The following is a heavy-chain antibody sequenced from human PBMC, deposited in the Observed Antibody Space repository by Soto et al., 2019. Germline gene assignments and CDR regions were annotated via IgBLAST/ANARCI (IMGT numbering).Heavy chain of an antibody. J-gene: IGHJ4*02. D-gene: IGHD1-1*01. CDR3: SRGGLERRLDY. CDR1: GFTFSSYW. Sequence: EVQLVESGGGLVQPGGSLRLSCAASGFTFSSYWMHWVRQAPGKGLVWVSRITSDGSSTTYADSVKGRFTISRDNAKNTLYLQMNSLRAEDTAVYYCSRGGLERRLDYWGQGTLVTVSS. V-gene: IGHV3-74*03. CDR2: ITSDGSST.